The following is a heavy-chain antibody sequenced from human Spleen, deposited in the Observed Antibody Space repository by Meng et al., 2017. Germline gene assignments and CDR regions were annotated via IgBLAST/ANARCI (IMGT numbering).Heavy chain of an antibody. Sequence: GGSLSLSCAASGLSASHNYISWVRQAPGKVREWVSVIYSGENTYYADSVKGRFTITRDNSKNSVFLQINSLRAEDKAVYYCARSPIDKYDLSTLPLDYWGQG. D-gene: IGHD2/OR15-2a*01. V-gene: IGHV3-66*02. J-gene: IGHJ4*02. CDR1: GLSASHNY. CDR3: ARSPIDKYDLSTLPLDY. CDR2: IYSGENT.